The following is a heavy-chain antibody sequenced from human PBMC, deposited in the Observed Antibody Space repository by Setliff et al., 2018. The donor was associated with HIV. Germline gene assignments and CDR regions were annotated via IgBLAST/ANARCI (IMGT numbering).Heavy chain of an antibody. CDR1: GYTFTSYY. J-gene: IGHJ6*02. V-gene: IGHV1-46*01. D-gene: IGHD5-12*01. CDR2: INPSGGST. CDR3: ASCGGYSRNFYGMDV. Sequence: ASVKVSCKASGYTFTSYYMHWVRQAPGQGLEWMGIINPSGGSTSYAQRFQGRVTMTRDTSTSTVYMELSSLRSEDTAVYYCASCGGYSRNFYGMDVWGQGTTVTVSS.